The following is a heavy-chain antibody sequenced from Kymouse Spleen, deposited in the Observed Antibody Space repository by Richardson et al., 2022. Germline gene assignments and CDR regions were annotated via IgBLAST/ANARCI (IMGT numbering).Heavy chain of an antibody. CDR3: ARVNDILTGYPYYFDY. CDR2: IKQDGSEK. J-gene: IGHJ4*02. D-gene: IGHD3-9*01. Sequence: EVQLVESGGGLVQPGGSLRLSCAASGFTFSSYWMSWVRQAPGKGLEWVANIKQDGSEKYYVDSVKGRFTISRDNAKNSLYLQMNSLRAEDTAVYYCARVNDILTGYPYYFDYWGQGTLVTVSS. V-gene: IGHV3-7*01. CDR1: GFTFSSYW.